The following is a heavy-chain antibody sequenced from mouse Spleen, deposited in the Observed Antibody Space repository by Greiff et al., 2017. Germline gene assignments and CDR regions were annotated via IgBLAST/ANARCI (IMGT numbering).Heavy chain of an antibody. CDR2: ISSGGDYI. Sequence: EVMLVESGEGLVKPGGSLKLSCAASGFTFSSYAMSWVRQTPEKRLEWVAYISSGGDYIYYADTVKGRFTISRDNARNTLYLQMSSLKSEDTAMYYCTRGPYYSNYGYFDVWGTGTTVTVSS. J-gene: IGHJ1*03. D-gene: IGHD2-5*01. CDR1: GFTFSSYA. V-gene: IGHV5-9-1*02. CDR3: TRGPYYSNYGYFDV.